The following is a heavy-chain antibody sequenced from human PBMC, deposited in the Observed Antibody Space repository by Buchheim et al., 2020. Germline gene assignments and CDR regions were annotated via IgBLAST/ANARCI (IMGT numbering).Heavy chain of an antibody. CDR1: GFSLSTGGVG. V-gene: IGHV2-5*02. D-gene: IGHD6-19*01. J-gene: IGHJ4*02. CDR2: IYWDDDK. Sequence: QITLKESGPTLVKSTQTLTLTCTFSGFSLSTGGVGVGWIRQSPGKALELLALIYWDDDKRYSPSLRSRLTIIKDTSKNQVVLIMTNMDPVDTATYYCAHRSLSAGYSSGWDGGYFDAWGQGTL. CDR3: AHRSLSAGYSSGWDGGYFDA.